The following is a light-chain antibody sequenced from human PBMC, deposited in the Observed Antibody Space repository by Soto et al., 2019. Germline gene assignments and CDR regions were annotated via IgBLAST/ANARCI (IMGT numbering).Light chain of an antibody. V-gene: IGKV3-15*01. Sequence: EVVLTQSRSTLSLSPGERPALPCEASQSVHNFLAWHQQKPGQAPRILIYGASTRATGIPARFSGSGSGTEFTLTISSLQSEDFAVYFCQQYNNWPLTFGQGTKVDIK. CDR1: QSVHNF. CDR3: QQYNNWPLT. J-gene: IGKJ1*01. CDR2: GAS.